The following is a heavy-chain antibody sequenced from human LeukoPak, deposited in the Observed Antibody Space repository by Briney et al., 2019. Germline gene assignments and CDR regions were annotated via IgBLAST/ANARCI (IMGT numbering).Heavy chain of an antibody. V-gene: IGHV1-2*02. J-gene: IGHJ4*02. CDR2: INPKSGGT. CDR3: ARATIADSSTYYIDY. Sequence: ASVKVSCKASGYTFTDYYIHWVRQARGQGLEWMGWINPKSGGTKYAQKFQGRVTMTRDMSISTAYMEVSRLTSDDTAVYYCARATIADSSTYYIDYWGLGTLVTVSS. CDR1: GYTFTDYY. D-gene: IGHD3-22*01.